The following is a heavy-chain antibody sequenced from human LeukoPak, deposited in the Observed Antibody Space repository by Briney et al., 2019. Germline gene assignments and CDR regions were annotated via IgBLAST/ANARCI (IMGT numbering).Heavy chain of an antibody. CDR1: GYTFTGYY. V-gene: IGHV1-2*02. CDR3: ARLRIQLWLDDASDI. Sequence: ASVKVSCKASGYTFTGYYMHWVRQAPGQGLEWMGWINPNSGGKNYAQKFQGRVTMTRDTSISTAYMELSRLRSDDTAVYYCARLRIQLWLDDASDIWGQGIMVTVSS. J-gene: IGHJ3*02. CDR2: INPNSGGK. D-gene: IGHD5-18*01.